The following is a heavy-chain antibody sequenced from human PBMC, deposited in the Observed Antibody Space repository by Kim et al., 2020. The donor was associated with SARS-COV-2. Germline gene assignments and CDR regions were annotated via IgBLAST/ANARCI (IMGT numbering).Heavy chain of an antibody. Sequence: ASVKVSCKASGYTFTGYCIHWVRQAPGQGLEWMGRINPNNGDTIYAQKFQGRVTMTRDTSISTAYMELSSLRSDDTAVYYCVRAAHMIILGNGDNRFDPWGQEPWSLSLQ. J-gene: IGHJ5*02. CDR2: INPNNGDT. CDR1: GYTFTGYC. CDR3: VRAAHMIILGNGDNRFDP. V-gene: IGHV1-2*06. D-gene: IGHD3-16*01.